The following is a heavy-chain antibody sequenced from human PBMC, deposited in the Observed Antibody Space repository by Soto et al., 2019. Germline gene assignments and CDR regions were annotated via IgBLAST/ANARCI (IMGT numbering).Heavy chain of an antibody. D-gene: IGHD2-8*02. Sequence: SETLSLTCTVSGASITGSSYWSFIRQPAGKGLEWIGRFSLSGTTNYNPSLRSRVTMSADVSKNQFSLRLTSVTAADTALYYCARGMTPPGAPAWYYFDSWGQGTLVTVSS. CDR3: ARGMTPPGAPAWYYFDS. CDR1: GASITGSSY. J-gene: IGHJ4*02. V-gene: IGHV4-4*07. CDR2: FSLSGTT.